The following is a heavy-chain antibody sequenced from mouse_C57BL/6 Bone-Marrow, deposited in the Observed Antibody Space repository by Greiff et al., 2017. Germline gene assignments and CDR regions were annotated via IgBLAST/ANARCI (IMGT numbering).Heavy chain of an antibody. CDR3: ATISPITTVVATSEYFDY. CDR2: INPSNGGT. V-gene: IGHV1-53*01. J-gene: IGHJ2*01. Sequence: QVQLQQPGTELVKPGASVKLSCKASGYTFTSYWMHWVKQRPGQGLEWIGNINPSNGGTNYNEKFKSKATLTVDKSSSTAYMQLSSLTSEDSAVYYCATISPITTVVATSEYFDYWGQGTTLTVSS. D-gene: IGHD1-1*01. CDR1: GYTFTSYW.